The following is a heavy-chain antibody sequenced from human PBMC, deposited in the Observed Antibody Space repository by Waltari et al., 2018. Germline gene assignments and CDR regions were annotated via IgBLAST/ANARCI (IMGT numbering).Heavy chain of an antibody. CDR2: IYYSGST. CDR3: SSHKSVAGHVF. Sequence: QVQLQESGPGLVKPSETLSLTCTASGGSFSSYYWRWIRQPPGKGPEWIWDIYYSGSTNYNPSLKSRVTISIDTSKNQFSLKLSSVTAADTAIYYCSSHKSVAGHVFWGLGTLVTVSS. CDR1: GGSFSSYY. J-gene: IGHJ4*02. V-gene: IGHV4-59*01. D-gene: IGHD6-19*01.